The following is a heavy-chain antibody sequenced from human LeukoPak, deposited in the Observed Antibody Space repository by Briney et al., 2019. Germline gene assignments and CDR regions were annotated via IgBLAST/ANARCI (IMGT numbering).Heavy chain of an antibody. CDR3: ASPFLGYCSGGSCPKTYYYYGMDV. J-gene: IGHJ6*02. Sequence: SETLSLTCTVSGGSISSSSYYWGWIRQPPGKGLEWIGSIYYSGSTYYNPSLKSRVTISVDTSKNQFSLKLSTVTAADTAVYYCASPFLGYCSGGSCPKTYYYYGMDVWGQGTTVTVSS. CDR2: IYYSGST. V-gene: IGHV4-39*01. D-gene: IGHD2-15*01. CDR1: GGSISSSSYY.